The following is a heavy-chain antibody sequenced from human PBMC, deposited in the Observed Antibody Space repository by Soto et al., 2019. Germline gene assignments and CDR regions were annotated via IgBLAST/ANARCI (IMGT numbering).Heavy chain of an antibody. CDR3: ARIQGITTFRREY. CDR2: IYYSGNT. CDR1: GGSISSPRYY. Sequence: PXETLSLTFSVSGGSISSPRYYWGWIRQPPGKGLEWIGSIYYSGNTYYNPSLKSRVTIFVDTSRNQFSLKVNSVTAADTAVYFCARIQGITTFRREYWGQGTLVTVSS. J-gene: IGHJ4*02. V-gene: IGHV4-39*01. D-gene: IGHD1-1*01.